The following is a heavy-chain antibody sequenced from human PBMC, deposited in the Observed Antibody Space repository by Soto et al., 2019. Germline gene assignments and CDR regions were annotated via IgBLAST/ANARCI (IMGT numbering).Heavy chain of an antibody. V-gene: IGHV4-34*01. CDR1: GGSFSGYY. CDR3: ARAGVPLYRYSQYYYYYYMDV. CDR2: INHSGST. J-gene: IGHJ6*03. D-gene: IGHD6-13*01. Sequence: QVQLQQWGAGLLKPSETLSLTCAVYGGSFSGYYWSWIRQPPGKGLEWIGEINHSGSTNYNPSLKSRVTISVDTSKNQFSLKLSSVTAADTAVYYCARAGVPLYRYSQYYYYYYMDVWGKGTTVTVSS.